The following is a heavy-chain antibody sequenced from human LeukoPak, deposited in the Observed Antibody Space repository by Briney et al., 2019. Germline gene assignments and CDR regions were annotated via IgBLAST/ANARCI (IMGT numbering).Heavy chain of an antibody. Sequence: GGSLRLSCTASGFTLSSYAMSWVRQAPGEGLEWVSTISGSADNTNYAEAVKGRFTISRDNSRNTLYPQMNSLRAEDTAVYYCAKDWSRDRRQWLVFHYFDYWGQGTLVTVSS. CDR2: ISGSADNT. V-gene: IGHV3-23*01. D-gene: IGHD6-19*01. CDR1: GFTLSSYA. CDR3: AKDWSRDRRQWLVFHYFDY. J-gene: IGHJ4*02.